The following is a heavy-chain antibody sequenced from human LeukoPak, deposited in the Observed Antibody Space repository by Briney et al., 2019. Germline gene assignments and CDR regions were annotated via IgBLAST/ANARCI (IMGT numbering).Heavy chain of an antibody. CDR1: GGSVSSGSYY. CDR3: ARDAGGELATSYGLDV. V-gene: IGHV4-61*01. J-gene: IGHJ6*02. D-gene: IGHD5-24*01. Sequence: SETLSLTCTVSGGSVSSGSYYWSWIRQSPGKGLEWIGYIYNSGSTNHNPSLKSRVTISADTSKNQFSLKLSSVTAADTAVYYCARDAGGELATSYGLDVWGQGTTVTVSS. CDR2: IYNSGST.